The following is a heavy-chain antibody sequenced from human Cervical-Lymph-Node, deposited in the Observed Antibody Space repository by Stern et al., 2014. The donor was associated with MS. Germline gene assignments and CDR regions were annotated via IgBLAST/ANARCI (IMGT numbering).Heavy chain of an antibody. CDR3: ARFRTIFDWFDP. Sequence: QLQLQESGPGLVKPSQTLSLTCTVSGDSIISTSYYWSWIRQHPTKGLGWLGYIYYSGTTYSNPSLQSRLSMSVDTSKNQFSLKLNSVTAADTAVYYCARFRTIFDWFDPWGQGTLVTVSS. V-gene: IGHV4-31*03. CDR1: GDSIISTSYY. D-gene: IGHD3-3*01. J-gene: IGHJ5*02. CDR2: IYYSGTT.